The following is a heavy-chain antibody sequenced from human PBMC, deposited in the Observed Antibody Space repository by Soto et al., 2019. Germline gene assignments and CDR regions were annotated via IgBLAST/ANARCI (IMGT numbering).Heavy chain of an antibody. Sequence: ASVKVSYKASGYTFTGYYMHWVRQAPGQGLEWMGWINPNSGGTNYAQKFQGRVTMTRDTSISTAYMELSRLRSDDTAVYYCARRRGGIAAAIYGMDVWGQGTTVTVSS. D-gene: IGHD6-13*01. J-gene: IGHJ6*02. CDR2: INPNSGGT. V-gene: IGHV1-2*02. CDR3: ARRRGGIAAAIYGMDV. CDR1: GYTFTGYY.